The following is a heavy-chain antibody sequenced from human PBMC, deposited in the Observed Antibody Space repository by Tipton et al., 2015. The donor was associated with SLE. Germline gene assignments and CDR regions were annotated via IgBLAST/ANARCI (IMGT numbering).Heavy chain of an antibody. CDR1: GASISSYY. Sequence: TLSLTCTVSGASISSYYWGWIRQPPGKGLEWIGSIYYSGSTYYNPSLKSRVTIPVDTSKNQFSLKLSSVTAADTAVYYCARIVAAAGTRYFDYWGQGTLVTVSS. CDR3: ARIVAAAGTRYFDY. V-gene: IGHV4-39*07. D-gene: IGHD6-13*01. CDR2: IYYSGST. J-gene: IGHJ4*02.